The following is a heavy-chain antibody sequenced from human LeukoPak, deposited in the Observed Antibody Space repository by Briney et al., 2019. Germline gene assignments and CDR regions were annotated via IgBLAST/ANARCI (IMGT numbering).Heavy chain of an antibody. D-gene: IGHD3-22*01. CDR2: IYHSGST. CDR3: ARDQRYYDSSGYPEDGFDV. J-gene: IGHJ3*01. Sequence: SETLSRTCAVSGASSNSSNWWSWVRQSPGKGLEWIGEIYHSGSTNYNPSLKSRVTISVDKSKNQFSLKVTSVTAADTAMYYCARDQRYYDSSGYPEDGFDVWGQGTMVTVSS. CDR1: GASSNSSNW. V-gene: IGHV4-4*02.